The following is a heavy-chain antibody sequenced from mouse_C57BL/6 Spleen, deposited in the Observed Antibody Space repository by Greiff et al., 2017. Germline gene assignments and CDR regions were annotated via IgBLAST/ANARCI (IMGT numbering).Heavy chain of an antibody. Sequence: QVQLQQPGAELVRPGSSVKLSCKASGYTFTSYWMHWVKQRPIQGLEWIGNIDPSDSETHYNQKFKDKATLTVDKSSSTAYMQLSSLTSEDSAVYYCARLGSTVVARDWYFDVWGTGTTVTVSS. D-gene: IGHD1-1*01. J-gene: IGHJ1*03. V-gene: IGHV1-52*01. CDR3: ARLGSTVVARDWYFDV. CDR1: GYTFTSYW. CDR2: IDPSDSET.